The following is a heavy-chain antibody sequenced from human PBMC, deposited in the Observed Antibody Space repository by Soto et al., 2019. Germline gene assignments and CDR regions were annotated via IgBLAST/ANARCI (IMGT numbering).Heavy chain of an antibody. CDR1: GYTFTSYY. Sequence: QVQLVQSGAEVKKPGASVKVSCKASGYTFTSYYMHWVRQAPGQGLEWMGRINPSGGSTSYAQKFPGRVKLTRDTSTSTVYMEPSSLRSEDTGVYYCARGYGGKIRIDYWGQGTLVTVSS. CDR3: ARGYGGKIRIDY. J-gene: IGHJ4*02. V-gene: IGHV1-46*01. CDR2: INPSGGST. D-gene: IGHD2-15*01.